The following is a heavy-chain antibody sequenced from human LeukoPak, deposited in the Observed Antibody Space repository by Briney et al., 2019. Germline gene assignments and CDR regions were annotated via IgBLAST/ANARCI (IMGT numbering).Heavy chain of an antibody. D-gene: IGHD2-8*01. V-gene: IGHV4-30-4*01. Sequence: SQTLSLTCTVSGGSISSGDYYWSWLRQPPGKGLEWIGYIYYSGSTYYNPSLKSRVTISVDTSKNQFSLKLSSVTAADTAVYYCARGLEMVYAGGGFDPWGQGTMVTVSS. J-gene: IGHJ5*02. CDR2: IYYSGST. CDR3: ARGLEMVYAGGGFDP. CDR1: GGSISSGDYY.